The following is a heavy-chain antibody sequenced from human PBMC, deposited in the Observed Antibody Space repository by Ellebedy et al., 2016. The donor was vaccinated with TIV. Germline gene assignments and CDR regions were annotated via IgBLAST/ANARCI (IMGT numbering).Heavy chain of an antibody. Sequence: SLKISXAASGFTFSDYAMHWVRQVPGKGLEWVSGITWNSGKKDYTDTVKGRFTISRDNAKNSLYLQMNSLRVEDTAVYYCARGWRPYYNYYYAMDVWGQGTTVTVSS. CDR3: ARGWRPYYNYYYAMDV. CDR1: GFTFSDYA. CDR2: ITWNSGKK. V-gene: IGHV3-9*01. D-gene: IGHD2-15*01. J-gene: IGHJ6*02.